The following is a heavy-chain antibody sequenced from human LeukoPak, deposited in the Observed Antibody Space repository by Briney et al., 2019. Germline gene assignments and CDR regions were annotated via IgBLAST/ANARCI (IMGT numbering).Heavy chain of an antibody. CDR1: GFTFSSYA. CDR3: AKGEYQLPPGY. CDR2: ISYDGSNK. Sequence: GGSLRLSCAASGFTFSSYAMHWVRQAPGKGLEWVAVISYDGSNKYYADSVKGRFTISRDNSKNTLYLQMNSLRAEDTAVYYCAKGEYQLPPGYWGQGTLVTVSS. J-gene: IGHJ4*02. V-gene: IGHV3-30-3*01. D-gene: IGHD2-2*01.